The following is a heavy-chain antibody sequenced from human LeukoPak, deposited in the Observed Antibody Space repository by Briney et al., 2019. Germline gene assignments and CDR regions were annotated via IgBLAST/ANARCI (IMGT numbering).Heavy chain of an antibody. J-gene: IGHJ4*02. CDR2: IYYTRST. CDR1: GGAISNYY. D-gene: IGHD3-9*01. CDR3: ARVRYYDVLTGYYGDGYFDY. V-gene: IGHV4-59*01. Sequence: SETLSLTCTVCGGAISNYYWSWIRQPPGKGLEWIGYIYYTRSTHYNPSLKSRVTISVDTSKNQFSLKLSSVTAADTAVYYCARVRYYDVLTGYYGDGYFDYWGQGTLVTVSS.